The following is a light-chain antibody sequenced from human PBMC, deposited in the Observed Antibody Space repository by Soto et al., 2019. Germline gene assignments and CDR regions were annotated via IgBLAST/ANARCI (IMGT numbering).Light chain of an antibody. Sequence: QSVLTQPPSASGTPGQRVTISCSGGSSNIKTNGVSWYQQVPGAAPKLLIYSNNQRPTGAPDRFTGSKSGTSASLAIAGLQSEDEATYHCATGDDSLNSLIFGGGTKLTVL. CDR1: SSNIKTNG. V-gene: IGLV1-44*01. J-gene: IGLJ2*01. CDR3: ATGDDSLNSLI. CDR2: SNN.